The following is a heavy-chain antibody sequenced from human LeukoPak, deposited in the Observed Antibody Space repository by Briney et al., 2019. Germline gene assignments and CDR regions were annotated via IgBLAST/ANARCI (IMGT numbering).Heavy chain of an antibody. CDR1: GGTFSSYA. CDR3: TTDPDTYSYGLWTLDY. V-gene: IGHV1-69*13. D-gene: IGHD5-18*01. J-gene: IGHJ4*02. Sequence: SVKVSCKSSGGTFSSYAISWVRQAPGQGLEWMGGIIPIFGTANYAQKFQGRVTITADESTSTAYMELSSLRSEDTAVYYCTTDPDTYSYGLWTLDYWGQGTLVTVSS. CDR2: IIPIFGTA.